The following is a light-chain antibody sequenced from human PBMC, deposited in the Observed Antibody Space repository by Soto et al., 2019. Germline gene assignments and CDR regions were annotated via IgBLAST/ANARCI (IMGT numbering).Light chain of an antibody. J-gene: IGKJ1*01. CDR2: DAS. V-gene: IGKV1-5*01. CDR3: QQYSDSSGA. CDR1: QSIGTW. Sequence: DIQVTQSPSTLSASVGDRVTITCGASQSIGTWLAWYQQKPGKAPKLLIFDASTLESGVPSRFIGSGSGTDFTLTISSLQPDDFATYYCQQYSDSSGAFGQGTKVDIK.